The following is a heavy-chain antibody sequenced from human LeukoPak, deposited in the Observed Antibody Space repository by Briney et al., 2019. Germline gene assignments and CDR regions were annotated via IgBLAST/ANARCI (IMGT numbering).Heavy chain of an antibody. V-gene: IGHV4-4*07. CDR1: GGSITSYY. CDR3: ATTPYYDFWSGYPTYYYYYMDV. CDR2: IYTTGRT. Sequence: SETLSLTCTVSGGSITSYYWGWVRQPAGKGLEWIGRIYTTGRTDHHPSLNSRLTMSVDTSKNQFSLKLSSVTAADTAVYYCATTPYYDFWSGYPTYYYYYMDVWGKGTTVTVSS. J-gene: IGHJ6*03. D-gene: IGHD3-3*01.